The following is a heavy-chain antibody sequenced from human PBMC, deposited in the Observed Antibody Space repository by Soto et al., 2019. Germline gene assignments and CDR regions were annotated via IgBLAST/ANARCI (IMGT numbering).Heavy chain of an antibody. CDR2: IYTSGTI. CDR3: AGGSITIFGGPSAGVDV. V-gene: IGHV4-4*07. J-gene: IGHJ6*02. D-gene: IGHD3-3*01. CDR1: GGSIRSYY. Sequence: QVQLQESGPGLVKPSETLSLTCTVSGGSIRSYYWSWIRQPAGKPLEWIGRIYTSGTINYNPSHKSRVTMAVDTSKNQFSLNLNSVTAEDTAVYYCAGGSITIFGGPSAGVDVWGQGTTVTASS.